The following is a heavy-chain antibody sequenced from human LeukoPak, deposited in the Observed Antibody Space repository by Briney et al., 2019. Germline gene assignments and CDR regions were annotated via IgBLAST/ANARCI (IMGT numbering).Heavy chain of an antibody. D-gene: IGHD3-9*01. CDR2: IYTSGNT. CDR3: ARDRSRYDILTGYASLDY. J-gene: IGHJ4*02. CDR1: GGSISSYY. Sequence: SETLSLTCTVSGGSISSYYWSWIRQPAGKGLEWIGRIYTSGNTNYNPSLKSRVTMSVDTSKNQFSLKLSSVTAADTAVYYCARDRSRYDILTGYASLDYWGQGTFVTVSS. V-gene: IGHV4-4*07.